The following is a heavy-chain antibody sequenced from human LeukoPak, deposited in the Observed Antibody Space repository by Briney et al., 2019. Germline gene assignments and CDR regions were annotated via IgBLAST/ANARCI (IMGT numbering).Heavy chain of an antibody. J-gene: IGHJ4*02. D-gene: IGHD6-13*01. Sequence: SETLSLTCAVYGGSFSGYYWSWIRQPPGKGLEWIGEINHSGSTNYNPSLESRGTISVDTSKNQFSLKLSSVAAANTAAYYCARAGIAAGNRKVDYWGQGTLVTVSS. CDR2: INHSGST. V-gene: IGHV4-34*01. CDR3: ARAGIAAGNRKVDY. CDR1: GGSFSGYY.